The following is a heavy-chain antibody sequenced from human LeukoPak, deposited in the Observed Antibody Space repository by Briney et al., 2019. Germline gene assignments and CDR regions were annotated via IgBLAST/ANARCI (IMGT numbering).Heavy chain of an antibody. CDR2: IYPGDSDT. V-gene: IGHV5-51*01. D-gene: IGHD5-12*01. CDR1: GYTFTSYW. J-gene: IGHJ6*03. CDR3: ARKVATSYYYMDV. Sequence: GESLKISCKASGYTFTSYWIGWVRQMPGKGLEWMGTIYPGDSDTRHSPSFQGQVTISADKSISTAYLQWSSLKASDTAMYYCARKVATSYYYMDVWGKGTTVTVSS.